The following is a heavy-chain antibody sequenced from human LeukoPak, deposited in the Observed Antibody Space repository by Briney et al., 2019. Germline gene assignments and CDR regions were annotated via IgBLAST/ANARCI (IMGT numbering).Heavy chain of an antibody. CDR2: LYTSGST. CDR1: GDSISSSGYY. V-gene: IGHV4-61*02. Sequence: NPSETLSLTCTVSGDSISSSGYYWSWIRQSAGKGLEWIGRLYTSGSTNYNPSLKSRVTISIDTSKNQFSLKLSSVTAADTAVYYCARDAGNWYFDLWGRGTLVTVSS. J-gene: IGHJ2*01. CDR3: ARDAGNWYFDL.